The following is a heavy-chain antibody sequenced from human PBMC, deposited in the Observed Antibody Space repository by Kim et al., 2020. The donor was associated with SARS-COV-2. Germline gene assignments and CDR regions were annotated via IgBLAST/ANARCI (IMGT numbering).Heavy chain of an antibody. CDR3: VRELTAVGFDY. V-gene: IGHV4-31*03. CDR2: IYYSGST. D-gene: IGHD7-27*01. Sequence: SETLSLTCTVSGGSISSGGYYWSWIRQHPGKGLEWIGYIYYSGSTYYNPSLKSRVTISVDTSKNQFSLKLSSVTAADTTVYYCVRELTAVGFDYWGQGTLVTVSS. CDR1: GGSISSGGYY. J-gene: IGHJ4*02.